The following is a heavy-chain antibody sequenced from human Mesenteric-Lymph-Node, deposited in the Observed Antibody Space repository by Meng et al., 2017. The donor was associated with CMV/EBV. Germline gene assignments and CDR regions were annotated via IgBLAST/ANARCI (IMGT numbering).Heavy chain of an antibody. CDR3: ARSCSSTSCFYDMDV. CDR2: ISSSGSTI. D-gene: IGHD2-2*01. CDR1: RSISSDYY. Sequence: GASLKTSCASSRSISSDYYMSWIRQAPEEGLEWVLYISSSGSTIYYADSVKSRYTISRDNAKNSLCLQMNSLRAEDTAVYYCARSCSSTSCFYDMDVWGQGTTVTVSS. V-gene: IGHV3-11*04. J-gene: IGHJ6*02.